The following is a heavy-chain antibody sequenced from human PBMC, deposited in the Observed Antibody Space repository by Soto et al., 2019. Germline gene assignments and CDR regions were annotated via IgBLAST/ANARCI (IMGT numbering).Heavy chain of an antibody. CDR2: IIPIFGTA. D-gene: IGHD6-19*01. CDR1: GGTFSSYA. J-gene: IGHJ4*02. Sequence: SVKVSCKASGGTFSSYAISWVRQAPGQGREWMGGIIPIFGTANYAQKFQGRVTITADESTSTAYMELSSLRSEDTAVYYCARVSSGWPNYYFDYWGQGXLVTVSS. CDR3: ARVSSGWPNYYFDY. V-gene: IGHV1-69*13.